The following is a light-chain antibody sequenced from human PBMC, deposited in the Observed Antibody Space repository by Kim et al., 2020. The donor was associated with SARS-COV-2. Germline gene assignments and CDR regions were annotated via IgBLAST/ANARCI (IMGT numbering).Light chain of an antibody. Sequence: QYITISCTGTSTYIGDYNYSSYYQQHPTTPPHLIIYHINNPPSIPSNLFSFSNSTNTTSLTISLLHADDDAYYYCTSYTSISRYVFPTGTKLTVL. CDR1: STYIGDYNY. CDR2: HIN. V-gene: IGLV2-14*03. J-gene: IGLJ1*01. CDR3: TSYTSISRYV.